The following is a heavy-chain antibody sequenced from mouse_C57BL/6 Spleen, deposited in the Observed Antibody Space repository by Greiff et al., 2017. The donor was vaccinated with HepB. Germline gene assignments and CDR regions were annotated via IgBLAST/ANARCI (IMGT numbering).Heavy chain of an antibody. J-gene: IGHJ2*01. CDR3: ATAQATFYFDY. Sequence: QVQLQQSGAELVKPGASVKLSCKASGYTFTSYWMQWVKQRPGQGLEWIGEIDPSDSYTNYNQKFKGKATLTVDTSSSTAYMQLSSLTSEDSAVYYCATAQATFYFDYWGQGTTLTVSS. D-gene: IGHD3-2*02. CDR2: IDPSDSYT. V-gene: IGHV1-50*01. CDR1: GYTFTSYW.